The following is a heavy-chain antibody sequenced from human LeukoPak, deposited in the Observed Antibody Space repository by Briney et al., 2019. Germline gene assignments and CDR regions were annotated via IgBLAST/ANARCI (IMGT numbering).Heavy chain of an antibody. V-gene: IGHV4-59*01. CDR1: GGSISSYY. Sequence: SETLSLTCTVSGGSISSYYWSWIRQPPGKGLVWIGYIYYSGSTNYNPSLKSRVTISVDTSKNQFSLKLSSVTAADTAVYYHARVYYSNSYDYWYFDLWGRGTLVTVSS. CDR3: ARVYYSNSYDYWYFDL. D-gene: IGHD6-13*01. CDR2: IYYSGST. J-gene: IGHJ2*01.